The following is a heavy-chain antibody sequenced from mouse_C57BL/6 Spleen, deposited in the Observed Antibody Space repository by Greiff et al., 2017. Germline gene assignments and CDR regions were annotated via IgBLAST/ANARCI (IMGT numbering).Heavy chain of an antibody. V-gene: IGHV3-6*01. CDR3: ARGGYSNYRFAY. CDR2: ISYDGSN. J-gene: IGHJ3*01. CDR1: GYSITSGYY. D-gene: IGHD2-5*01. Sequence: ESGPGLVKPSQSLSLTCSVTGYSITSGYYWNLIRQFPGNNLEWMGYISYDGSNNYNPSLKNRISITRDTSRNQFFLKLNSVTTEDTATYYCARGGYSNYRFAYWGQGTLVTVSA.